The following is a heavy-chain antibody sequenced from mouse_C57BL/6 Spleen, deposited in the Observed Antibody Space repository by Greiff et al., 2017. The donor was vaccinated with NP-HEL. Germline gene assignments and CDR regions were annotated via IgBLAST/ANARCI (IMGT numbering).Heavy chain of an antibody. CDR1: GFSLTSYG. CDR2: IWRGGST. J-gene: IGHJ4*01. V-gene: IGHV2-5*01. Sequence: QVHVKQSGPGLVQPSQSLSITCTVSGFSLTSYGVHWVRQSPGKGLEWLGVIWRGGSTDYNAAFMSRLSITKDNSKSQVFFKMNSLQADDTAIYYCAKNEPGDYAMDYWGQGTSVTVSS. CDR3: AKNEPGDYAMDY.